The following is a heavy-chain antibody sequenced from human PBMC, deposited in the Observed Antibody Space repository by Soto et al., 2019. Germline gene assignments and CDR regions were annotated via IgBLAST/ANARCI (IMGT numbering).Heavy chain of an antibody. CDR2: IRSKANSYAT. V-gene: IGHV3-73*02. CDR1: GFTFSGSA. D-gene: IGHD6-13*01. CDR3: TRPREAAAGFDY. Sequence: VQLVESGGGLVQPGGSLKLSCAASGFTFSGSAMHWVRQASGKGLEWVGRIRSKANSYATAYAASVKGRFTISRDDSKNTAYLQMNSLKTEDTAVYYCTRPREAAAGFDYWGQGTLVTVSS. J-gene: IGHJ4*02.